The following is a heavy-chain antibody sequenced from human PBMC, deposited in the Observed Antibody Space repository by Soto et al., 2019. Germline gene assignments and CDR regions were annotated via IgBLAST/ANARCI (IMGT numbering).Heavy chain of an antibody. J-gene: IGHJ5*02. D-gene: IGHD3-3*01. Sequence: GESLKISCKGSGYSFTSYWIGWVRQMPGKGLEWMGIIYPGDSDTRYSPSFQGQVTISADKSISTAYLQWSSLKASDTAMYYCARQNYDFWSGYYLNWFDPWGQGTLVTVSS. CDR1: GYSFTSYW. V-gene: IGHV5-51*01. CDR2: IYPGDSDT. CDR3: ARQNYDFWSGYYLNWFDP.